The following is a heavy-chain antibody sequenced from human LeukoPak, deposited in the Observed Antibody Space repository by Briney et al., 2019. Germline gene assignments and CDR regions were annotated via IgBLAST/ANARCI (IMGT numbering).Heavy chain of an antibody. J-gene: IGHJ3*02. CDR1: GFTFSDHY. CDR2: ISDSGNTI. V-gene: IGHV3-11*01. D-gene: IGHD1-1*01. Sequence: GGSLRLSCVVFGFTFSDHYMTWIRQAPGKGLEWVSYISDSGNTIYYADSVKGRFTISRDNAKDSLYLQMNSLRAEDTAVYFCARGDGRLQPSLDAFDIWGQGPMVTVSS. CDR3: ARGDGRLQPSLDAFDI.